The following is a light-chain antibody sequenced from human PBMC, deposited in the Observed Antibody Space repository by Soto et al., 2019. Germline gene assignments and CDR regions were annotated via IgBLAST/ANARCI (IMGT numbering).Light chain of an antibody. Sequence: IVLTQSPATLSVSPGERATLSCRASQSLGSNLAWYQQKRGQAPRLLLYGASTRATGIPARFSGSGSGTEFTLTISSLQSEDFAIYYCQHYNNWPLTFGGGTKVDIK. V-gene: IGKV3-15*01. CDR3: QHYNNWPLT. J-gene: IGKJ4*01. CDR2: GAS. CDR1: QSLGSN.